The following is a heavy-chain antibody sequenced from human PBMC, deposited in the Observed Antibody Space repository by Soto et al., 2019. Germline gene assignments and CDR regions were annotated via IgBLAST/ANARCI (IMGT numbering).Heavy chain of an antibody. CDR3: AKYTCSGGSCYDY. D-gene: IGHD2-15*01. V-gene: IGHV3-23*01. CDR2: ISGSGGST. J-gene: IGHJ4*02. CDR1: GFTFSSYA. Sequence: EVQLLESGGGLVQPGGSLRLSCAASGFTFSSYARSWVRQAPGKGLEWVSAISGSGGSTYYADSVKGRFTISRDNSKNTLYLQMNSLRAEDTAVYYCAKYTCSGGSCYDYWGQGTLVTVSS.